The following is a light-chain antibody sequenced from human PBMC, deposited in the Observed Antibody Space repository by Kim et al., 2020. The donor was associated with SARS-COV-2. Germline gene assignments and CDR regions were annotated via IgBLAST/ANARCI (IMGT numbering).Light chain of an antibody. CDR1: NIGSKS. J-gene: IGLJ3*02. V-gene: IGLV3-21*04. Sequence: PGRTARITCGGNNIGSKSVLWYQQKPGQAPVLVIYYDSDRPSGIPERFSGSNSGNTATLTISRVEAGDEADYYCQVWDSSSDHWVFGGGTQLTVL. CDR2: YDS. CDR3: QVWDSSSDHWV.